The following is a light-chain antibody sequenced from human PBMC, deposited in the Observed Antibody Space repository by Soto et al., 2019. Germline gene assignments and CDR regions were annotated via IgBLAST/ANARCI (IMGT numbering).Light chain of an antibody. J-gene: IGKJ1*01. CDR2: LGS. Sequence: DIVMTQSPLSLPVTPGEPASISCRSSQSLLHSNGYNYLHWYLQKPGQSPQLLIYLGSNRASGVPDRFSGSGSGTDFTLKISXVEAEDVGVYYCMEALQTPSPFGQGTKV. CDR1: QSLLHSNGYNY. V-gene: IGKV2-28*01. CDR3: MEALQTPSP.